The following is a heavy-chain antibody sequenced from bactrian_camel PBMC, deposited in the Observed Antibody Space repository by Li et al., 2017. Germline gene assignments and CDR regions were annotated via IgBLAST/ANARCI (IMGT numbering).Heavy chain of an antibody. CDR3: AADGQLMGWVVVASDYGY. V-gene: IGHV3S40*01. J-gene: IGHJ6*01. CDR1: GLSFSQLN. Sequence: VQLVESGGGLVQPGGSLRLSCAATGLSFSQLNMGWVRQAPGKGLEWVSAVDSGGDRTYYRLSVKGRFTISRDNAKNTLYLQMNSLEPEDTAVYYCAADGQLMGWVVVASDYGYWGQGTQVTVS. CDR2: VDSGGDRT. D-gene: IGHD5*01.